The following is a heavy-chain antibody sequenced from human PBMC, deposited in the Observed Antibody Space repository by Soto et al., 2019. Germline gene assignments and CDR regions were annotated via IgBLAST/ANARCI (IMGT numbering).Heavy chain of an antibody. V-gene: IGHV4-34*01. CDR2: INHSGST. D-gene: IGHD7-27*01. CDR3: ARAAPNTDYYYYGMDV. Sequence: SETLYLTCAVYGGSFSGYYWSWIRQPPGKGLEWIGEINHSGSTNYNPSLKSRVTISVDTSKNQFFPKLSSVTAADTAVYYWARAAPNTDYYYYGMDVWGQGTTVTAP. J-gene: IGHJ6*02. CDR1: GGSFSGYY.